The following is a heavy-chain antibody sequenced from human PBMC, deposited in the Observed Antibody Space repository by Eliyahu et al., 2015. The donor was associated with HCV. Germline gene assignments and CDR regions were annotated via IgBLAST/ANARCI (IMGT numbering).Heavy chain of an antibody. D-gene: IGHD6-19*01. Sequence: QVHLQESGPGLVKPSETLSLTCXISGGXISXYYWSWIRQPPGKGLEWIGYMYYSGSTNYNPFLKSRVTISVDTSKNQFSLKLTSVTAADTAVYYCASGGGGIAVTGTGGWFDPWGQGTLVTVSS. CDR2: MYYSGST. CDR3: ASGGGGIAVTGTGGWFDP. V-gene: IGHV4-59*03. J-gene: IGHJ5*02. CDR1: GGXISXYY.